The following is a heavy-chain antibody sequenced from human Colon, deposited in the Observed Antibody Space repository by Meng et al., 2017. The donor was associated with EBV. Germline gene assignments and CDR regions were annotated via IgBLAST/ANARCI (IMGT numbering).Heavy chain of an antibody. CDR1: GDSISNNW. J-gene: IGHJ4*02. Sequence: QVQLQESGPGLVKPSGTLSLTCAVSGDSISNNWWSWVRQPPGKGLEWIGEIYHSGTTNYNPSLRSRVTISVDKSKNQFSLQLTSVTAADTAVYYCARSGDYNPGLYWGQGTLVTVSS. CDR3: ARSGDYNPGLY. D-gene: IGHD4-17*01. V-gene: IGHV4-4*02. CDR2: IYHSGTT.